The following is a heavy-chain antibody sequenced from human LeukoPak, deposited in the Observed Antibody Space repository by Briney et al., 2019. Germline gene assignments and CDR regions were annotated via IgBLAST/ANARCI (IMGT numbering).Heavy chain of an antibody. CDR2: IYSGGST. Sequence: GGSLRLSCAASGFTVSSNHMSWVRQAPGKGLEWVSVIYSGGSTYYADSVKGRFTISRDNSKNTLYLQMNSLRAEDTAVYYCGYSSSWYYFDYWGQGTLVTVSS. V-gene: IGHV3-66*01. D-gene: IGHD6-13*01. CDR1: GFTVSSNH. J-gene: IGHJ4*02. CDR3: GYSSSWYYFDY.